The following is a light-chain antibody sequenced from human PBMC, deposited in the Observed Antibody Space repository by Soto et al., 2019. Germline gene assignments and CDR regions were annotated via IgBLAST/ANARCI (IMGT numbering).Light chain of an antibody. CDR1: ISKIRAGYD. V-gene: IGLV1-40*01. J-gene: IGLJ1*01. CDR2: ANN. CDR3: QSYDRSLIVSYV. Sequence: QCVLTRPHSVCGARGQRFTISCTGSISKIRAGYDVHWYQQLAGTAPKLLIYANNNRPSGVPDRFAGSKSGTSASLAITGLQAEDEAVYYCQSYDRSLIVSYVFGTGTKVTVL.